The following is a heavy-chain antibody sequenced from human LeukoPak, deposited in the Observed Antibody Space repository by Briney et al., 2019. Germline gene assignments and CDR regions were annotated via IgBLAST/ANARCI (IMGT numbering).Heavy chain of an antibody. CDR1: GGSFSGYY. J-gene: IGHJ4*02. Sequence: PSETLSLTCAVYGGSFSGYYWSWIRQPPRKGLEWIGEINHSGSTNYNPSLKSRVTISVDTSKNQFSLKLSSVTAADTAVYYCARNGGDYYDSSGYYFVYDYWGQGTLVTVSS. CDR2: INHSGST. CDR3: ARNGGDYYDSSGYYFVYDY. V-gene: IGHV4-34*01. D-gene: IGHD3-22*01.